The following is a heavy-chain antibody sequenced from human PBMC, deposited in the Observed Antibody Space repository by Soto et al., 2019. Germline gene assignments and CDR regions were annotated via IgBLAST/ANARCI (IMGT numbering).Heavy chain of an antibody. CDR1: GYTFSRYG. V-gene: IGHV1-18*01. CDR3: AKNGQPPYYYYGMDV. D-gene: IGHD2-8*01. CDR2: ISGYNGDT. J-gene: IGHJ6*02. Sequence: QVQLVQSGPEVKKPGASVKVSCKTSGYTFSRYGISWVRQAPGQGLEWMGWISGYNGDTNYAQKVQGRVTMTIDTSTYTAYMELRSLTSDDTAIYYCAKNGQPPYYYYGMDVWGQGTTVTVSS.